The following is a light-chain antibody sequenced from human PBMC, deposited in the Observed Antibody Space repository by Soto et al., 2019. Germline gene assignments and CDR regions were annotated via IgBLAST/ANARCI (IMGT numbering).Light chain of an antibody. CDR1: QDIARF. J-gene: IGKJ4*01. V-gene: IGKV1-33*01. CDR2: DAS. Sequence: DIQMTQSPSSLSASVGDRVILTCQASQDIARFLNWYQQKPGKAPKLLIYDASNLETGVPSRFSGSGSGTHFTRPISSLQPEDFATYFCQQYDDRPLSFGGGTKVEIK. CDR3: QQYDDRPLS.